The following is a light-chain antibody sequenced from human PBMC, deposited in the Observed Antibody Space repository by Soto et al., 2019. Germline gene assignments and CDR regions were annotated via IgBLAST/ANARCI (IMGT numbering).Light chain of an antibody. CDR1: QSVITN. CDR2: GAS. V-gene: IGKV3-15*01. Sequence: EIVLTQSQGTLSVSPGERVTLSCRASQSVITNIAWYQQKPGQAPRLLMYGASTRATGIPARFSGSGSGTRFTLTISSLQSEDVAVYYCQHYNNWPPYTFGQGTKLEIK. CDR3: QHYNNWPPYT. J-gene: IGKJ2*01.